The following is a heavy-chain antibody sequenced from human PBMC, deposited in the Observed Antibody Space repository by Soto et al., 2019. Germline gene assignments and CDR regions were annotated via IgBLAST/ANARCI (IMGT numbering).Heavy chain of an antibody. Sequence: EVHLVESGGGLIQPGGSLRLCCAPSGFSVSANYMSWVRQAPGRGLECVSSIYSGGSTVYADSVKGRFTISRDNSKNTLSLQMNSLRAEDTAVYYCARASSRWGSDAAHWGQGTLVTISP. V-gene: IGHV3-53*01. CDR3: ARASSRWGSDAAH. J-gene: IGHJ1*01. D-gene: IGHD3-16*01. CDR2: IYSGGST. CDR1: GFSVSANY.